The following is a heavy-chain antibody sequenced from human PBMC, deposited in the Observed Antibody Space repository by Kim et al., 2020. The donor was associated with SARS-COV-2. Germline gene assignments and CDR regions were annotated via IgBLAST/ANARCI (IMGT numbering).Heavy chain of an antibody. Sequence: GGSLRLSCAASGFTFNTYAMNWVRQAPGKGLEWVSTIGGCCGRTYYADSVKGRFTISRDNSKNTLYLQLNSLRAGDTAIYYCARGGSSWLDFDYWGQGILVTVSS. J-gene: IGHJ4*02. D-gene: IGHD3-16*01. CDR1: GFTFNTYA. CDR3: ARGGSSWLDFDY. CDR2: IGGCCGRT. V-gene: IGHV3-23*01.